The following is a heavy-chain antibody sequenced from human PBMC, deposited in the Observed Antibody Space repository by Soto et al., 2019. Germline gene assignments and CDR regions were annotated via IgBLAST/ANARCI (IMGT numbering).Heavy chain of an antibody. CDR3: ARHPRDDYNYGWSGIFDY. CDR2: MYYSGSS. CDR1: GGSISSRTFW. D-gene: IGHD4-4*01. J-gene: IGHJ4*02. V-gene: IGHV4-39*01. Sequence: SETLSLTGSVSGGSISSRTFWWAWIRQPPVKGLEWIGDMYYSGSSYSSPSLKSRVTLSVDTSKNQLSLKLNSVTAADTAVYYCARHPRDDYNYGWSGIFDYWGQGTLVTVSS.